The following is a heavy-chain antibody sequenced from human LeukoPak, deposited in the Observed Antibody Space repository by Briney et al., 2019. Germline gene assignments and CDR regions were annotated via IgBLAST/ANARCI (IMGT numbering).Heavy chain of an antibody. V-gene: IGHV4-34*01. CDR2: INHSGST. Sequence: SETLSLTCAVYGGSFSGSYWSWIRQPPGKGLEWIGEINHSGSTNYNPSLKSRVTISVDTSKNQFSLNLSSVTAADTAEYYCAREADYFDSSGDDAFDIWGQGTMVTVSS. D-gene: IGHD3-22*01. J-gene: IGHJ3*02. CDR1: GGSFSGSY. CDR3: AREADYFDSSGDDAFDI.